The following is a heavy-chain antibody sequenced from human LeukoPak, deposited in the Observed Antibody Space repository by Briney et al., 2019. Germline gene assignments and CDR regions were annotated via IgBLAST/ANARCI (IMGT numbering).Heavy chain of an antibody. CDR3: ARGRGYFDWLVDY. V-gene: IGHV4-34*01. D-gene: IGHD3-9*01. Sequence: SETLSLTCAVYGGSFSGYYWSWIRQPPGKGLEWIGEINHSGCTNYNPSLKSRVTISVDTSKNQFSLKLSSVTAADTAVYYCARGRGYFDWLVDYWGQGTLVTVSS. CDR2: INHSGCT. J-gene: IGHJ4*02. CDR1: GGSFSGYY.